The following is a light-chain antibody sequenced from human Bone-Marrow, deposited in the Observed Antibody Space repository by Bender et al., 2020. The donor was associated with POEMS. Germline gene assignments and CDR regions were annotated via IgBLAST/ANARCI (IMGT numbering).Light chain of an antibody. CDR3: QTWGTGIPV. CDR2: VNSDGSH. V-gene: IGLV4-69*02. Sequence: QLVVTQSPSASASLGASVKLACSLSSGHSDYAIAWHQQQPEKSPRFLMRVNSDGSHTRGDGIPYRFSGSSSGTERYLTISSLQSEDEADYYCQTWGTGIPVFGGGTKLTVL. CDR1: SGHSDYA. J-gene: IGLJ3*02.